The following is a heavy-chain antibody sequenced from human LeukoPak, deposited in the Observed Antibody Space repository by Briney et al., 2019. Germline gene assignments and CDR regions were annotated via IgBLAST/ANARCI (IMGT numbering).Heavy chain of an antibody. J-gene: IGHJ4*02. CDR1: GFTVSSNY. D-gene: IGHD4-17*01. CDR3: ARVDGDYGYDY. Sequence: PGGSLRLSCAASGFTVSSNYMSWVREAPGKGLEWVSVIYSGGSTYYADSVKGRFTISRDNSKNTLYLQMNSLRAEDTAVYYCARVDGDYGYDYWGQGTLVTVSS. CDR2: IYSGGST. V-gene: IGHV3-66*01.